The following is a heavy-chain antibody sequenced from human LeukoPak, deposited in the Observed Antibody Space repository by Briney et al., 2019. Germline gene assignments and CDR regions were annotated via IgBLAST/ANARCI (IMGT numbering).Heavy chain of an antibody. Sequence: GGSLRLSCAASGFTFSSYEMNWVRQAPGKGLVWVSRINSDGSSTSYADSVKGRFTISRDNAKNTLYLQMNSLRAEDTAVYYCARAPRVVVVAANDWYFDLWGRGTLVTVSS. V-gene: IGHV3-74*01. CDR3: ARAPRVVVVAANDWYFDL. J-gene: IGHJ2*01. D-gene: IGHD2-15*01. CDR2: INSDGSST. CDR1: GFTFSSYE.